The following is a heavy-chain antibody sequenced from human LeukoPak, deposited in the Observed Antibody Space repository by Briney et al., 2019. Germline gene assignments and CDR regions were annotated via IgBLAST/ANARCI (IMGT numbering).Heavy chain of an antibody. CDR2: FDPEDGET. CDR1: GYTLTELS. V-gene: IGHV1-24*01. CDR3: ATAHYDFWSGYYLDY. D-gene: IGHD3-3*01. Sequence: ASVKVSCKVSGYTLTELSMHWVRQAPGKGPEWMGGFDPEDGETIYAQKFQGRVTMTEDTSTDTAYMELSSLRSEDTAVYYCATAHYDFWSGYYLDYWGQGTLVTVSS. J-gene: IGHJ4*02.